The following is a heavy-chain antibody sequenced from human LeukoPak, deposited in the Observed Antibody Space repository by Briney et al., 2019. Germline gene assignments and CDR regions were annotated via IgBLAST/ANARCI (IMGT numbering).Heavy chain of an antibody. J-gene: IGHJ1*01. CDR1: GFTVSSNS. CDR3: ARAADGTAGLVQY. D-gene: IGHD6-13*01. CDR2: SYSGGTT. Sequence: GGSLRLSCTVSGFTVSSNSMSWVRQAPGKGLEWVSSSYSGGTTYYADSVKGRFIISRDNSKNTLYLQMNSPRVDDTAVYYCARAADGTAGLVQYWGQGTLVSVSS. V-gene: IGHV3-66*01.